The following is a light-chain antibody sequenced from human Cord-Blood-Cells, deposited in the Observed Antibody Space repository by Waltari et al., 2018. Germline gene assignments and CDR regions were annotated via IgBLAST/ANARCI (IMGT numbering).Light chain of an antibody. CDR1: SSVGGSYNI. CDR2: EGS. J-gene: IGLJ2*01. CDR3: CSYAGSSTFKV. Sequence: QSALTQPASVSGSPGPSITIPCPGTSSVGGSYNIVSWYQQHPGKAPKLMIYEGSNRPSGVSNRVSGSKSGNTASLTISGLQAEDEADYYCCSYAGSSTFKVFGGGTKLTVL. V-gene: IGLV2-23*03.